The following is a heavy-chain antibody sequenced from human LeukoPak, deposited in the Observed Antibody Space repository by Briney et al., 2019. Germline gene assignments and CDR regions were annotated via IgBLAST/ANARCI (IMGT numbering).Heavy chain of an antibody. V-gene: IGHV3-23*01. Sequence: GGSLRLSCAASGFTFSSYAMSWVRQAPGKGLEWVSAISGSGGSTYYADSVKGRFTISRDNSENTLYLQMNSLRAEDTAVYYCAKGGGGGYLRLYYFDYWGQGTLVTVSS. J-gene: IGHJ4*02. D-gene: IGHD1-26*01. CDR1: GFTFSSYA. CDR3: AKGGGGGYLRLYYFDY. CDR2: ISGSGGST.